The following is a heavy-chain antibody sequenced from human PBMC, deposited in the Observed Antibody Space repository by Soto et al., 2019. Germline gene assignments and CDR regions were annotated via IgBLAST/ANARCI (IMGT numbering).Heavy chain of an antibody. Sequence: QVQLVESGGGVVQPGRSLRLSCAASGFTFSSYGMHWVRQAPGKGLEWVAVISYDGTNNYYTESVKGRFTISRDNSKKTLYLQMNSLRAEDTAGYFCAKGDCSGGSCYSSAFDIWGQGTMVTVTS. CDR1: GFTFSSYG. J-gene: IGHJ3*02. CDR3: AKGDCSGGSCYSSAFDI. D-gene: IGHD2-15*01. CDR2: ISYDGTNN. V-gene: IGHV3-30*18.